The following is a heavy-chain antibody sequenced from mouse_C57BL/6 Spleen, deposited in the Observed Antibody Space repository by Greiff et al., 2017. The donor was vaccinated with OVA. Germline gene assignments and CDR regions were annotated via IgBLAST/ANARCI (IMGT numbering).Heavy chain of an antibody. D-gene: IGHD1-1*01. J-gene: IGHJ2*01. CDR1: GYTFTSYW. Sequence: QVHVKQPGTELVKPGASVKLSCKASGYTFTSYWMHWVKQRPGQGLEWIGNINPSNGGTNYNEKFKSKATLTVDKSSSTAYMQLSSLTSEDSAVYYCAIVYYYGSSYFDYWGQGTTLTVSS. CDR3: AIVYYYGSSYFDY. V-gene: IGHV1-53*01. CDR2: INPSNGGT.